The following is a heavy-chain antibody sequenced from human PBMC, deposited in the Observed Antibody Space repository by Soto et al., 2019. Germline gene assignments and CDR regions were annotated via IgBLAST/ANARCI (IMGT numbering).Heavy chain of an antibody. D-gene: IGHD2-2*01. CDR2: IIPRSATS. J-gene: IGHJ6*02. CDR3: AREGLVLVPTTVNSDYYYYAMDV. CDR1: GYIFTTYY. Sequence: SVKVSCKASGYIFTTYYMHWVRQAPGQGLEWMGGIIPRSATSNYAQKFQGRVTITADESTSTAYMELSSLRSEDTAVYYCAREGLVLVPTTVNSDYYYYAMDVWGQGTTVTVSS. V-gene: IGHV1-69*13.